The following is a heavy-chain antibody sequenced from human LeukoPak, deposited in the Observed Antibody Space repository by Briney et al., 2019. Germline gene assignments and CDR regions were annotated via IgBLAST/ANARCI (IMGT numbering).Heavy chain of an antibody. CDR1: AFPFSSYG. CDR3: ASGVYSSGWYLDY. J-gene: IGHJ4*02. D-gene: IGHD6-19*01. V-gene: IGHV3-33*01. Sequence: GGSLRLSCAASAFPFSSYGMHWVRQAPGKGLEWVAVIWHDGSHKYYADSVTGRFTISRDDSKNTLYLQMNSLRAEDTAVYYCASGVYSSGWYLDYWGQGTLVTVSS. CDR2: IWHDGSHK.